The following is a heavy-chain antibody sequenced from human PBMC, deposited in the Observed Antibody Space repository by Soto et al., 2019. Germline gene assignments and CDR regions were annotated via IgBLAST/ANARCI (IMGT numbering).Heavy chain of an antibody. CDR1: RFTFTSYW. Sequence: EVQLVESGGGLVQAGGSLRLSCAASRFTFTSYWMSWVRQAPGKGLEWVANIKQDGSERYYVDSVKGRFTISRDNAKISLFLQMNNRRADDTGVYSCVREGELEGMDALPIHSSGMDAWGQGTTVTVSS. V-gene: IGHV3-7*03. D-gene: IGHD1-26*01. CDR3: VREGELEGMDALPIHSSGMDA. CDR2: IKQDGSER. J-gene: IGHJ6*02.